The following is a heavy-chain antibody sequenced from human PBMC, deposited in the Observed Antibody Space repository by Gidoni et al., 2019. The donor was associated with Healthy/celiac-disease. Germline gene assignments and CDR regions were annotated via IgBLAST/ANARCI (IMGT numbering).Heavy chain of an antibody. CDR2: INPSGGST. D-gene: IGHD2-2*01. Sequence: QVLLVQSGAEVKKPGSSVKVSCKASGYPFTSYYMHWVRQARGQGLEWMGIINPSGGSTSYAQKFQGRGTMTRDTSTSTVYMELSSLRSEDTAVYYCARELVVVPAAPYGMDVWGQGTTVTVSS. CDR3: ARELVVVPAAPYGMDV. CDR1: GYPFTSYY. J-gene: IGHJ6*02. V-gene: IGHV1-46*01.